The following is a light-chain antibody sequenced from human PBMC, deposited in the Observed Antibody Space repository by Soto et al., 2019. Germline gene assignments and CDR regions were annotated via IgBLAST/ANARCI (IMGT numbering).Light chain of an antibody. CDR2: GAS. CDR3: QQYNNWPPYQT. V-gene: IGKV3-15*01. Sequence: ELVMTQSPATLSLSPGEGATLSCRASQSVATNLAWYQQKPGQAPRLLIFGASTRATGIPDRFTGSGSGTEFSLTISSLQSEDFAVDYCQQYNNWPPYQTFGQGTKVEI. J-gene: IGKJ1*01. CDR1: QSVATN.